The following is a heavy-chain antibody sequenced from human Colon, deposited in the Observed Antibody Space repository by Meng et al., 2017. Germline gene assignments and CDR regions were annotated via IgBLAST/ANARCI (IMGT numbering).Heavy chain of an antibody. V-gene: IGHV4-31*03. CDR3: ARADCTAGICYQFDN. CDR1: GLSIGTTGDY. D-gene: IGHD2-8*02. Sequence: QGQRQESGPGLVKPSQTLSLTCNVSGLSIGTTGDYWTWIRQRPGKGLEWIGKIFYTGSAHYNPSLKTRAAMSVDRSKNQFSLKLNSVTAADTAVYYCARADCTAGICYQFDNWGQGTLVTVSS. CDR2: IFYTGSA. J-gene: IGHJ4*02.